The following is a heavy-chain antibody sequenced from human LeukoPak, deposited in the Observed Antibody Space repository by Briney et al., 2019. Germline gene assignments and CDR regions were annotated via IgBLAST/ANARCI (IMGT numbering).Heavy chain of an antibody. CDR2: IYYSGSI. CDR3: ARGVRLSGYPDY. CDR1: GGSISSGDYY. Sequence: SQTLSLTCTVSGGSISSGDYYWSWIRQPPGKGLEWIGYIYYSGSIYYNPSLKSRVTISVDTSKNQFSLKLSSVTAADTAVYCCARGVRLSGYPDYWGQGTLVTVSS. V-gene: IGHV4-30-4*01. J-gene: IGHJ4*02. D-gene: IGHD3-22*01.